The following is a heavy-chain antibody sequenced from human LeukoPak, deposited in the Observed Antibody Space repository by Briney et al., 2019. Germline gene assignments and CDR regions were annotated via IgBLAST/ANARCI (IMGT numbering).Heavy chain of an antibody. V-gene: IGHV4-38-2*02. Sequence: SETLSLTCTVSGYSISSGHYWAWIRQSPEKGLEWIASMFHSGSTYYNPSLKSRVTTSADTSKNEFSLKLSSVTAADTAVCYCARAGTNLGDYDYWGQGTLVTVSS. CDR3: ARAGTNLGDYDY. CDR1: GYSISSGHY. D-gene: IGHD4-17*01. CDR2: MFHSGST. J-gene: IGHJ4*02.